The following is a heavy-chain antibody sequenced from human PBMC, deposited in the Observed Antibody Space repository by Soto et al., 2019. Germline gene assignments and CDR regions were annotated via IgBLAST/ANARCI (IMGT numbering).Heavy chain of an antibody. D-gene: IGHD2-8*01. CDR1: GYTFTSYA. V-gene: IGHV1-3*01. CDR3: ARDLGNADPSVCDY. CDR2: INACNGNT. J-gene: IGHJ4*02. Sequence: ASVNVSCKASGYTFTSYAMHWVRQAPGQRLEWMGWINACNGNTKYSQKFQGRVTITRDTSASTAYMELSSLRSEDTAVYYCARDLGNADPSVCDYWGQGTLVTVSS.